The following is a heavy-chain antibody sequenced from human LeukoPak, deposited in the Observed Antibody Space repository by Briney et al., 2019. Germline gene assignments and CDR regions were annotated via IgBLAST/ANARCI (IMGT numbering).Heavy chain of an antibody. V-gene: IGHV3-23*01. D-gene: IGHD3-22*01. CDR1: GFTFSRYA. Sequence: GGSLRLSCAVSGFTFSRYAMSWVRQAPGKGLEWVSAVGPSGDTTYYADSVRGRFTISRDNSGNTLYLQMNSLRAEDTAVYYCAECLYDSGGSDYWGQGTLVTVSS. CDR2: VGPSGDTT. J-gene: IGHJ4*02. CDR3: AECLYDSGGSDY.